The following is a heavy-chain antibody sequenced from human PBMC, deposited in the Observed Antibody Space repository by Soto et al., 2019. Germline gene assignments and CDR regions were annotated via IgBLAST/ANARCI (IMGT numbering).Heavy chain of an antibody. Sequence: QLQLQESGPGLVNPSETLSLTCTFSGGSISNHYCSWFRQPPGKGLEWIGYIYHIGATSYNPSRKSRVTISVDSSKNQFSMMLNYVTATDTAIYDCGRQGFGELHGLGDVWGQGTTVTVSS. CDR2: IYHIGAT. V-gene: IGHV4-59*08. CDR3: GRQGFGELHGLGDV. D-gene: IGHD3-10*01. CDR1: GGSISNHY. J-gene: IGHJ6*02.